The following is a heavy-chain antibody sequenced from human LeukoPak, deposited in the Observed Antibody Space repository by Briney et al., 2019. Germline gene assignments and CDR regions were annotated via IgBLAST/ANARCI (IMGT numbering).Heavy chain of an antibody. CDR2: IYHSGST. V-gene: IGHV4-30-2*01. J-gene: IGHJ5*02. D-gene: IGHD2-2*01. CDR1: DGSINSYS. Sequence: SETLSLTCSVSDGSINSYSWSWIRQPPGKGLGWIGYIYHSGSTYYNPSLKSRVTISVDRSKNQFSLKLSSVTAADTAVYYCARGPAHCSSTSCYLNWFDPWGQGTLVTVSS. CDR3: ARGPAHCSSTSCYLNWFDP.